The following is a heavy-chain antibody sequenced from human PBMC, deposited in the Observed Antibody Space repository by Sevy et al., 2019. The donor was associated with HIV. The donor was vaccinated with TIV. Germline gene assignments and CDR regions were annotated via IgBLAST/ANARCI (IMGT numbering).Heavy chain of an antibody. CDR1: GFTVSANY. J-gene: IGHJ4*02. Sequence: GGSLRLSCAVSGFTVSANYMTWVRQAPGKGLEWVSVIYSDGTTHHADSVKGRFSISRDNSNNTPYLQMNSLRAEDTAVYYCARGKGGYGYGLNYWGQGTLVTVSS. D-gene: IGHD5-18*01. CDR2: IYSDGTT. CDR3: ARGKGGYGYGLNY. V-gene: IGHV3-66*01.